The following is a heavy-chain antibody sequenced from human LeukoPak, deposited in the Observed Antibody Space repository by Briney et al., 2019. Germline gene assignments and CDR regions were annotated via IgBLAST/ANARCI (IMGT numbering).Heavy chain of an antibody. CDR3: ARSLSSAWSPFDY. CDR2: IYSGGNT. Sequence: GGSLRLSCAASGFIVSSNYMSWVRQAPGKGLEWVSVIYSGGNTYYADSVKGRFTISRDNSKNTLYPQMNSLRAEDTAVYYCARSLSSAWSPFDYWGQGTLVTVSS. V-gene: IGHV3-53*05. J-gene: IGHJ4*02. D-gene: IGHD6-13*01. CDR1: GFIVSSNY.